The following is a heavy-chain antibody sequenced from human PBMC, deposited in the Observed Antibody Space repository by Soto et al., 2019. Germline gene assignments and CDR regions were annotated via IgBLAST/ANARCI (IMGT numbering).Heavy chain of an antibody. CDR2: IIPIFGTA. V-gene: IGHV1-69*13. J-gene: IGHJ6*02. Sequence: GASVKVSCKASGGTFSSYAISWVRQAPGQGLEWMGGIIPIFGTANYAQKFQGRVTITADESTSTAYMELSSLRSEDTAVYYCARSILRYFDWFGSGYYYGMDVWGQGTTVTVSS. CDR3: ARSILRYFDWFGSGYYYGMDV. CDR1: GGTFSSYA. D-gene: IGHD3-9*01.